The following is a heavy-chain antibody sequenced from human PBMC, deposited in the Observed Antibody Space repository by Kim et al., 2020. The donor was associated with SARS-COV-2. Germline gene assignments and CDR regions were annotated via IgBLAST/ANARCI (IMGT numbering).Heavy chain of an antibody. D-gene: IGHD5-12*01. CDR3: ARVDGYMYGNAEDWFDP. CDR1: GGSVSNVNYY. J-gene: IGHJ5*02. CDR2: RQYSGST. V-gene: IGHV4-61*01. Sequence: SETLSLTCAVSGGSVSNVNYYWSWIRQPPGKGLEWIGYRQYSGSTNYNPSLKSRVTISVDTSKNQFSLKLSSVAAADTAVYYCARVDGYMYGNAEDWFDPWAREPWSPSP.